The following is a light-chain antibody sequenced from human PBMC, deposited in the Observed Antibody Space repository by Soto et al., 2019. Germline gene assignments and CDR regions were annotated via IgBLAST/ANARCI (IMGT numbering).Light chain of an antibody. CDR3: QQYNSYRHT. CDR1: QSINNW. Sequence: DFQMTQSPPTLSASVGDSVTITCRASQSINNWLAWYQQKPGKAPKVLIYDASNLESGVPSRFSGSGSGTEFTLTISSLQPDDFATYYCQQYNSYRHTFGQGTKLEIK. V-gene: IGKV1-5*01. J-gene: IGKJ2*01. CDR2: DAS.